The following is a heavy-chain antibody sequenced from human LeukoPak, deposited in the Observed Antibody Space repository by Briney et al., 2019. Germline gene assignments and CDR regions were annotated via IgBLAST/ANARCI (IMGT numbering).Heavy chain of an antibody. J-gene: IGHJ6*02. D-gene: IGHD3-3*01. CDR1: GGTFSSYA. Sequence: EASVKVSCKASGGTFSSYAISWVRQAPGQGLEWMGGIIPIFGTANYAQKIQGRVTITADESTSTAYMELSSLRSDDTAVYYCARRVDFWSGSYYYGMDVWGQGTTVTVSS. V-gene: IGHV1-69*13. CDR2: IIPIFGTA. CDR3: ARRVDFWSGSYYYGMDV.